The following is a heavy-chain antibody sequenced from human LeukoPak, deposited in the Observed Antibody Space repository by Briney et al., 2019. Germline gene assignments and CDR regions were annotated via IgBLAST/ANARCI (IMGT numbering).Heavy chain of an antibody. CDR2: ISSSGSYI. D-gene: IGHD5-24*01. CDR1: GFILSSYS. V-gene: IGHV3-21*01. Sequence: GGSLRLSCEASGFILSSYSMNWVRQAPGKGLEWVSSISSSGSYIFYADSVKGQFTISRDTAKNSLYLQMNSLRAEDTAVYYCARPKTIQLDAMDVWGKGTTVTVSP. CDR3: ARPKTIQLDAMDV. J-gene: IGHJ6*04.